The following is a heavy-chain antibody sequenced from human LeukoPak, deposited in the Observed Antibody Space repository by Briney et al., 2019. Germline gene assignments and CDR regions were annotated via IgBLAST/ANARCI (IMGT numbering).Heavy chain of an antibody. V-gene: IGHV3-30*02. D-gene: IGHD1-26*01. J-gene: IGHJ4*02. CDR1: GFTFSYYG. Sequence: GGSLRLSCASSGFTFSYYGMHWVRQAPGKGLEWVAFIRYDESKKFYGDSVKGRFTISRDNSKNTLYLQMNSLRTEDTAVYYCAKSHLPNAYSGTYYCDYWGQGTLVTVSS. CDR3: AKSHLPNAYSGTYYCDY. CDR2: IRYDESKK.